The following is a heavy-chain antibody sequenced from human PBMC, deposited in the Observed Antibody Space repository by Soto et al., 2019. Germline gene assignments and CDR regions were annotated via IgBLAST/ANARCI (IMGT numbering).Heavy chain of an antibody. CDR1: GFTFSSYW. D-gene: IGHD3-3*01. CDR2: INSDGSST. J-gene: IGHJ4*02. V-gene: IGHV3-74*01. CDR3: ARARPKYYDFWSGPSYDY. Sequence: GGSLRLSCAASGFTFSSYWMHWVRQAPGKGLVWVSRINSDGSSTSYADSVKGRFTISGDNAKNTLYLQMNSLRAEDTAVYYCARARPKYYDFWSGPSYDYWGQGTLVTVSS.